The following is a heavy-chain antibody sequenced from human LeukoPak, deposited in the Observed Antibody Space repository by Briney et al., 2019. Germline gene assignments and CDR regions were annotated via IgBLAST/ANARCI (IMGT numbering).Heavy chain of an antibody. Sequence: SETLSLTCTVSGGSISSGTPYWGWIRQSPGKGMDWIGSINYSGSTYYSPSFKGRVTISVDMSKHNFSLTVTSVTAADTAVYFCARSLFSWFDPWGQGTLVTVSS. D-gene: IGHD3-10*02. V-gene: IGHV4-39*02. CDR1: GGSISSGTPY. J-gene: IGHJ5*02. CDR2: INYSGST. CDR3: ARSLFSWFDP.